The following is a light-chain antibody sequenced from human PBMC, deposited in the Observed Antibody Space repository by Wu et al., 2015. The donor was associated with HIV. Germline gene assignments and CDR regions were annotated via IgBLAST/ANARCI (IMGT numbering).Light chain of an antibody. V-gene: IGKV3D-15*01. Sequence: EIVMTQSPATLSVSPGERVTLSCRASQSVRDDLAWYQQKPGQAPRLLIYGASSRATGIPDRFSGSGSGTEFTLTISSMQSEDFAVYYCQQYNNWPFTFGGGTKVEIK. CDR2: GAS. J-gene: IGKJ4*01. CDR1: QSVRDD. CDR3: QQYNNWPFT.